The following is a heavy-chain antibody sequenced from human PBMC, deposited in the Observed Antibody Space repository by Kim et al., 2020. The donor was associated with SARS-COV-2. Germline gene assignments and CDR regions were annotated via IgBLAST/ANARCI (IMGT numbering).Heavy chain of an antibody. CDR3: GRIQAGPSIDY. CDR1: GFTFGTYW. CDR2: IKPDGSEK. Sequence: GGSLRLSCTASGFTFGTYWIYWVRQAPGKGLEWVATIKPDGSEKDYVDFVKGRFTVSRDNAKNSLYLQMSSLRAEDTAVYYCGRIQAGPSIDYWGQGTLVTVSS. V-gene: IGHV3-7*01. J-gene: IGHJ4*02. D-gene: IGHD3-3*02.